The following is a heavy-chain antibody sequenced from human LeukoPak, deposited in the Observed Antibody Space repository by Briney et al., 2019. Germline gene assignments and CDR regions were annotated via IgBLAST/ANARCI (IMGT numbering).Heavy chain of an antibody. CDR2: IYYSGSI. J-gene: IGHJ6*03. CDR3: ARRLWFGELRGYYYMDV. Sequence: SETLSLTCTVSGGSISSYYWSWIRQPPGKGLEWIGYIYYSGSINYNPSLKSRVIISVDKSKNQFSLKLSSVTAADTAVYYCARRLWFGELRGYYYMDVWGKGTTVTVSS. V-gene: IGHV4-59*12. CDR1: GGSISSYY. D-gene: IGHD3-10*01.